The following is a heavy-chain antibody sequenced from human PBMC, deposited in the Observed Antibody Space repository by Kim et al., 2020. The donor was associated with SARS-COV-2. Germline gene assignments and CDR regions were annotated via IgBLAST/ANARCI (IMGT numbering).Heavy chain of an antibody. J-gene: IGHJ4*02. Sequence: SETLSLTCTVSGGSISSGGYYWSWIRQHPGKGLEWIGYIYYSGSTYYNPSLKSRVTISVDTSKNQFSLKLSSVTAADTAVYYCARVPAPGNPPNGFDYWGQGTLVTVSS. CDR2: IYYSGST. CDR1: GGSISSGGYY. V-gene: IGHV4-31*03. CDR3: ARVPAPGNPPNGFDY. D-gene: IGHD2-8*01.